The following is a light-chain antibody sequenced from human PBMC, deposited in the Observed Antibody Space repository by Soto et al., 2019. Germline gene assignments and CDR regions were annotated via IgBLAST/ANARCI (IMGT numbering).Light chain of an antibody. J-gene: IGKJ5*01. Sequence: EIVMTQSPATLSVSPGERATLSCRASQSVGSSLAWYQQRPGQAPRLLIYGPSTRATGIPAGFSGSGSGTDFTLTISSLQSEDFAVYYCQQYNNWPLTFGQGTRLEIK. V-gene: IGKV3-15*01. CDR2: GPS. CDR1: QSVGSS. CDR3: QQYNNWPLT.